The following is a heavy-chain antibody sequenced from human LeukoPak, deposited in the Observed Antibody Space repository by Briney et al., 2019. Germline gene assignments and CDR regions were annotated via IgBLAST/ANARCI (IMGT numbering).Heavy chain of an antibody. CDR3: ARDPLYCGGDCYHDY. D-gene: IGHD2-21*02. V-gene: IGHV3-21*01. J-gene: IGHJ4*02. CDR2: ISSSSRYI. Sequence: GGSLRLSCAASGFTFSGYGMHWVRQAPGKGLEWVSSISSSSRYISYADSVKGRFTISRDNAKNSLYLQMNSLRVEDTAVYYCARDPLYCGGDCYHDYWGQGTLVTVSS. CDR1: GFTFSGYG.